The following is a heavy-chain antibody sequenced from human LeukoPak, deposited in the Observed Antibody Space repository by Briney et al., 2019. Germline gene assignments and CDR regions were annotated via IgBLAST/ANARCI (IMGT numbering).Heavy chain of an antibody. CDR2: IYYSGST. CDR3: ARGPRIAAAVVSYYYMDV. D-gene: IGHD6-13*01. CDR1: GGSISSYY. Sequence: PSETLSLTCTVSGGSISSYYWSWIRQPPGKGLEWIGYIYYSGSTNYNPSLKSRVTISVDTSKNQFSLKLSSVTAADTAVYYCARGPRIAAAVVSYYYMDVWGKGTTVTVSS. V-gene: IGHV4-59*01. J-gene: IGHJ6*03.